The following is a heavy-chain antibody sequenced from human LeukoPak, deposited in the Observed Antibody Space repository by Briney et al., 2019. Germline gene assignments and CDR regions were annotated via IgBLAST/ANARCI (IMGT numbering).Heavy chain of an antibody. Sequence: GGSLRLSCAASGFSVSNYYMSWVRQPPGKGLEWVLVMYTGGGRYYGDSVKGRFTISRDNSKNTVFLQMNSLRVEDTALYYCTRGQSYCGADCYSDWGQGTLVTVSS. D-gene: IGHD2-21*02. V-gene: IGHV3-66*01. CDR2: MYTGGGR. CDR3: TRGQSYCGADCYSD. J-gene: IGHJ4*02. CDR1: GFSVSNYY.